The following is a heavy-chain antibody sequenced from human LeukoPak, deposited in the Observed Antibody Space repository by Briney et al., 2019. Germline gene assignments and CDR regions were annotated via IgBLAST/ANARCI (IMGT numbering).Heavy chain of an antibody. CDR2: ISSNGGST. D-gene: IGHD3-22*01. CDR3: VSTYYYDSSGYYPFDY. CDR1: GGSISSSN. J-gene: IGHJ4*02. Sequence: ETLSLTCAVSGGSISSSNWWSWVRQPPGKGLEYVSGISSNGGSTHYADTVKGRFTISRDSSKNTLYLQMSSLRAEDTAVYYCVSTYYYDSSGYYPFDYWGQGTPVTVSS. V-gene: IGHV3-64D*09.